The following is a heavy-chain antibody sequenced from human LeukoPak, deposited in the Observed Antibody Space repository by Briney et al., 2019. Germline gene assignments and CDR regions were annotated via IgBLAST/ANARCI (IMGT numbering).Heavy chain of an antibody. CDR1: GGSISGYY. D-gene: IGHD3-10*01. V-gene: IGHV4-34*01. Sequence: PSETLSLTCAVYGGSISGYYWSWIRQPPGKGLEGIGEINHSGSTNYNPSLKSRVTISVDTSKNQFSLKLSSVTAADTAVYYCARGRMVWGPRFDPWGQGTLVTVSS. CDR3: ARGRMVWGPRFDP. CDR2: INHSGST. J-gene: IGHJ5*02.